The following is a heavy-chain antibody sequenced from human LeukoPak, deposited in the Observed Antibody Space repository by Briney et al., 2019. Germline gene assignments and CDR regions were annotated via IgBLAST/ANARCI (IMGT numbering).Heavy chain of an antibody. J-gene: IGHJ5*02. V-gene: IGHV3-23*01. CDR3: AKDKVGATTYNWFDP. CDR1: GFTFSSYA. Sequence: GGSLRLSCAASGFTFSSYAMTWVRQAPGKGLEWVSSISVNGGTTYYADSVKGRFTISRDSSKNTLYLQMNSLRAGDTAVYYCAKDKVGATTYNWFDPWGQGTLVTVSS. D-gene: IGHD1-26*01. CDR2: ISVNGGTT.